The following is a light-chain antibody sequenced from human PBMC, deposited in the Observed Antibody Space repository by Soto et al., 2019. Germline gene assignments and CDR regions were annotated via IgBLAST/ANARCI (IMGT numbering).Light chain of an antibody. V-gene: IGLV2-8*01. Sequence: QSVLTQPPSASGSPGQSVTISCTGTSSDVGGYNYVSWYQQHPGKAPKLMIYEVSKRPSGVPDRFSGSKSGNTASLTVSGLQSEDEADYYCSSYAGSTYVFVTGTKVNVL. CDR3: SSYAGSTYV. CDR1: SSDVGGYNY. J-gene: IGLJ1*01. CDR2: EVS.